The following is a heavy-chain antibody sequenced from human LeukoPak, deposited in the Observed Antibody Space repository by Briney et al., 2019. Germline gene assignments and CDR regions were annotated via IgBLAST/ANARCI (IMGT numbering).Heavy chain of an antibody. J-gene: IGHJ4*02. D-gene: IGHD3-10*01. CDR3: ARGVGVRYFDY. V-gene: IGHV3-66*01. Sequence: GGSLRLSCAASGFSVNSNYMTWVRQAPGKGLEWVSVIYSAGHTYYADSVNGRFTISRDNSKNTLYFQMNSLTDEDTAVYYCARGVGVRYFDYWGQGTLVTVSS. CDR2: IYSAGHT. CDR1: GFSVNSNY.